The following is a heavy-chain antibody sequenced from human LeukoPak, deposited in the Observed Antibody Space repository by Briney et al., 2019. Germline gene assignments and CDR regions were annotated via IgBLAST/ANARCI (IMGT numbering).Heavy chain of an antibody. CDR2: INPNSGGT. CDR3: ARDRGRITGTTSPYDAFDI. Sequence: ASVKVSCKASGYTFTGYYMHWVRQAPGQGLEWMGWINPNSGGTNYAQKFQGRVTMTRDTSISTAYMELSRLRSDDTAVYYCARDRGRITGTTSPYDAFDIWGQGTMVTVSS. D-gene: IGHD1-7*01. V-gene: IGHV1-2*02. J-gene: IGHJ3*02. CDR1: GYTFTGYY.